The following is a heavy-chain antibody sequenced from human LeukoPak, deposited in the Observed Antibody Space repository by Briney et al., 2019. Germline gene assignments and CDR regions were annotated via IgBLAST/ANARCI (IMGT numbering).Heavy chain of an antibody. CDR2: INPNSGGT. CDR1: GYTFTGYY. V-gene: IGHV1-2*02. CDR3: ARAPPRVGVTRWYFDY. Sequence: GASVKVSCKASGYTFTGYYMHCVRQAPGQGLEWMGWINPNSGGTNYAQKFQGRVTMTRDTSISTAYMELSRLKSDDTAVYYCARAPPRVGVTRWYFDYWGQGTLVTVSS. D-gene: IGHD1-26*01. J-gene: IGHJ4*02.